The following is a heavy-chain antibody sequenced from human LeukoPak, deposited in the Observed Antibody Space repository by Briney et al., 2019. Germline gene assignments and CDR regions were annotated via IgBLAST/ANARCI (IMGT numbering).Heavy chain of an antibody. V-gene: IGHV3-21*01. J-gene: IGHJ3*02. CDR2: ISRSSSYI. CDR3: ARDYEGGGSGSYYAFDI. D-gene: IGHD3-10*01. Sequence: TTGGSLRLSCAASGFTFSNYSMNWVRQAPGKGLEWVSSISRSSSYIYYADSVKGRFTISRDNAQNSLYLQMNSLRAEDTAVYYCARDYEGGGSGSYYAFDIWGQGTMVTVSS. CDR1: GFTFSNYS.